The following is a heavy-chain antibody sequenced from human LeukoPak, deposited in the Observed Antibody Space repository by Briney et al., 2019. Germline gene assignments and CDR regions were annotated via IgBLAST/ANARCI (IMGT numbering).Heavy chain of an antibody. D-gene: IGHD6-25*01. V-gene: IGHV4-59*01. J-gene: IGHJ4*02. CDR2: IYHTGST. CDR3: ARRGRNSSGWQDYL. CDR1: GGSISSYY. Sequence: SETLSLTCTVSGGSISSYYWSWIRQPPGRGLEWIANIYHTGSTNYNPSLSSRVTISIDTAKNQFSLKLTSVTAADTAVYYCARRGRNSSGWQDYLWGQGTLVTVSS.